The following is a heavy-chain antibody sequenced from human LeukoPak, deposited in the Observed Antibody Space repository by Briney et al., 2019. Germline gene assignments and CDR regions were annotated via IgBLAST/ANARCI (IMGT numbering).Heavy chain of an antibody. CDR3: ARGGYCSSTSCYHPYNWFDP. V-gene: IGHV1-69*13. CDR2: IIPIFGTA. CDR1: GGTFSSYA. D-gene: IGHD2-2*01. Sequence: SVKVSCKASGGTFSSYAISWVRQAPRQGLEWMGGIIPIFGTANYAQKFQGRVTITADESMSTAYMELSSLRSEDTAVYYCARGGYCSSTSCYHPYNWFDPWGQGTLVTVSP. J-gene: IGHJ5*02.